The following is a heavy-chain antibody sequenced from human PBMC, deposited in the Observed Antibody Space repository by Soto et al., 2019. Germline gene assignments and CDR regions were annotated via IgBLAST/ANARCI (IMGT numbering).Heavy chain of an antibody. V-gene: IGHV3-49*04. Sequence: GGSLRLSCTASGFTFGDYAMSWVRQAPGKGLEWVGSIRSKAYGGTTEYAASVKGRFTISRDDSKSIAYPQMNSLKTEDTAVYYCTSVYYYDSSGYFTAPNYWYFDLWGRGTLVTVSS. CDR2: IRSKAYGGTT. CDR3: TSVYYYDSSGYFTAPNYWYFDL. D-gene: IGHD3-22*01. J-gene: IGHJ2*01. CDR1: GFTFGDYA.